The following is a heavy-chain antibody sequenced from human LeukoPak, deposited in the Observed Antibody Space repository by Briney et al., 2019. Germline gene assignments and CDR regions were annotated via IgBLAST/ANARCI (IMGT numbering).Heavy chain of an antibody. Sequence: GRSLRLSCAASGFTFSSYGMHWVRQAPGKGLDWVAVISYDGSHKDYADSVKGRFAISRDNAKNSLYLQMNSLRAEDTAVYYCARGWWTYYYDSSGYSDYWGQGTLVTVSS. CDR2: ISYDGSHK. CDR3: ARGWWTYYYDSSGYSDY. CDR1: GFTFSSYG. J-gene: IGHJ4*02. D-gene: IGHD3-22*01. V-gene: IGHV3-30*03.